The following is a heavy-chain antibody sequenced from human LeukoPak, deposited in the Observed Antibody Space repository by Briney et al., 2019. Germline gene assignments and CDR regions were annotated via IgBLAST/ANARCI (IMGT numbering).Heavy chain of an antibody. Sequence: PGGSLRLSCAASGFTFSSYSMNWVRQAPGKGLEWVSSISSSSSYIYYADSVKGRFTISRDNAKNSLYLQMNSQRAEDTAVYYCARDGRGVIRLYYYYMDVWGKGTTVTVSS. CDR2: ISSSSSYI. J-gene: IGHJ6*03. D-gene: IGHD3-10*01. CDR3: ARDGRGVIRLYYYYMDV. CDR1: GFTFSSYS. V-gene: IGHV3-21*01.